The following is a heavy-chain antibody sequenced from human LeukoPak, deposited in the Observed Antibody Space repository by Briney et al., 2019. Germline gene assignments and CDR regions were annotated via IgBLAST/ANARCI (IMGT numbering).Heavy chain of an antibody. J-gene: IGHJ4*02. CDR3: GTLLSNGPFDY. Sequence: ASVKVSCKASGYTFTGYYMHWVRQAPGQGLEWMGWIYPNSGATKYAQKFQGRVTMTRDTSISTAYMELSGLRSDDTAVYYCGTLLSNGPFDYWGQGSLVTVST. CDR1: GYTFTGYY. CDR2: IYPNSGAT. V-gene: IGHV1-2*02.